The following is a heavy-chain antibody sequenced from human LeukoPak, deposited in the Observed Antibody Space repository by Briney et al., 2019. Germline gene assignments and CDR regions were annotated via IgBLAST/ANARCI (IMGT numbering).Heavy chain of an antibody. D-gene: IGHD3-22*01. CDR1: GFSLSSCGVG. V-gene: IGHV2-5*02. CDR2: IYCDDDK. Sequence: SGPSLVNPRQTLTLTCTFSGFSLSSCGVGVGWIRQPPGKALEWLALIYCDDDKRYSPSLKSRLTITKDTPKNQVVLTTTNRDPVDTATYYCAHAPYYYDSSGYPTPGGYFDYWGQGTLVTVSS. CDR3: AHAPYYYDSSGYPTPGGYFDY. J-gene: IGHJ4*02.